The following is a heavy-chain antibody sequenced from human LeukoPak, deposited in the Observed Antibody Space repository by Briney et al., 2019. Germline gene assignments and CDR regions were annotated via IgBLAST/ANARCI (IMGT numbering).Heavy chain of an antibody. Sequence: SETLSLTCTVSGGSISSSSYYWGWIRQPPGTGLEWIGSIYYSGSTYYNPSLKSRVTISVDTSKNQFSLKLSSVTAADTAVYYCARAYCSGGTCYSSRGMFDPWGQATLVTVSS. CDR3: ARAYCSGGTCYSSRGMFDP. J-gene: IGHJ5*02. CDR1: GGSISSSSYY. V-gene: IGHV4-39*07. D-gene: IGHD2-15*01. CDR2: IYYSGST.